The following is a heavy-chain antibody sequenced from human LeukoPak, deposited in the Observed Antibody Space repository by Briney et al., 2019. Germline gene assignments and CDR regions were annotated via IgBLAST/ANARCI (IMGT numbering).Heavy chain of an antibody. CDR3: ATYSRVGATTPNIYAFDI. J-gene: IGHJ3*02. CDR1: GYTFTGYY. Sequence: ASVKVSCKASGYTFTGYYMHWVRQAPGQGLEWMGWINPNSGGTNYAQKFQGWVTMTRDTSISTAYMELSRLRSDDTAVYYCATYSRVGATTPNIYAFDIWGQGTMVTVSS. V-gene: IGHV1-2*04. D-gene: IGHD1-26*01. CDR2: INPNSGGT.